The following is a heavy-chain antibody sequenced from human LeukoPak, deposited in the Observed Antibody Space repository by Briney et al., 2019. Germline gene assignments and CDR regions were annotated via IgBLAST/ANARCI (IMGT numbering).Heavy chain of an antibody. V-gene: IGHV3-21*01. D-gene: IGHD5-24*01. CDR3: ARGEEATISEVLGD. Sequence: GGSLRLSCAASGFSFSSYDMNWVRQAPGKGLEWVSSITGSSSYTHYADSVKGRFTISRDNAKNSLYLQMNSLRAEDTAVYYCARGEEATISEVLGDWGQGTLVTVSS. J-gene: IGHJ4*02. CDR2: ITGSSSYT. CDR1: GFSFSSYD.